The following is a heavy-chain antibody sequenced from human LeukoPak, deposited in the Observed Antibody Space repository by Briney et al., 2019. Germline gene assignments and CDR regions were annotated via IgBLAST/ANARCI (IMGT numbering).Heavy chain of an antibody. CDR1: GFTFSSYA. D-gene: IGHD3-10*01. CDR3: ARDARAQELLWFGELLSRGALDI. CDR2: ISYDGSNK. V-gene: IGHV3-30*01. Sequence: PGRSLRLSCAASGFTFSSYAMHWVRQAPGKGLEWVAVISYDGSNKYYADSVKGRFTISRDNSKNTLYLQMNSLRAEDTAVYYCARDARAQELLWFGELLSRGALDIWGQGTMVTVSS. J-gene: IGHJ3*02.